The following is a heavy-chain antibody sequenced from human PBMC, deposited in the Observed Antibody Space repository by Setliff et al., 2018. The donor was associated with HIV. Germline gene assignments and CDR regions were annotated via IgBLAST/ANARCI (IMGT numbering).Heavy chain of an antibody. Sequence: ASVKVSCKVSGYTLTELSIHWVRQTFGKGLEWMGGFDPEDGEAIYAQKFQGRLTVTEDTSTDSAYMDLSNLGSDDSAVYYCATVSYYYDRSAYLGVFDNWGQGTVVTVSS. D-gene: IGHD3-22*01. CDR3: ATVSYYYDRSAYLGVFDN. CDR1: GYTLTELS. CDR2: FDPEDGEA. V-gene: IGHV1-24*01. J-gene: IGHJ4*02.